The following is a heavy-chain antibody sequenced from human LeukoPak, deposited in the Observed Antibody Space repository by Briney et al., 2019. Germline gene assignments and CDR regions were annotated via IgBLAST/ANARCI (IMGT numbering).Heavy chain of an antibody. CDR1: GGSVSSGSYY. Sequence: PSETLSLTCTVSGGSVSSGSYYWSWIRQPPGKGLEWIGYIYYSGSTNYNPSLKSRVTISVDTSKNQFSLKLSSVTAADTAVYYCARQQLSQLYYFDNWGQGTLVTVSS. CDR2: IYYSGST. D-gene: IGHD6-13*01. J-gene: IGHJ4*02. CDR3: ARQQLSQLYYFDN. V-gene: IGHV4-61*01.